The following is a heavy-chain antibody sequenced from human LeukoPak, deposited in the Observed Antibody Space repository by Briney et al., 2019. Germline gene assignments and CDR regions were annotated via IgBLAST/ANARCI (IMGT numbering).Heavy chain of an antibody. V-gene: IGHV1-8*02. D-gene: IGHD3-10*01. J-gene: IGHJ6*02. CDR1: GYTFSSYD. CDR3: ARGGWVNDDSGALFGMDV. CDR2: MNPNSGNT. Sequence: ASVKVSCKASGYTFSSYDINWVRQATGQGLEWMGRMNPNSGNTNYAQKFQGRVTMTRSTSTSTAYLELSSLRSDDTAVYYCARGGWVNDDSGALFGMDVGAQGTTVTVS.